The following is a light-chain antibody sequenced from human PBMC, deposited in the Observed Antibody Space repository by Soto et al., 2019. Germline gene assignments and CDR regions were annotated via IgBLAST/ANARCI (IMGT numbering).Light chain of an antibody. J-gene: IGKJ1*01. Sequence: EIVLTQSPGTLSLSPGERGTLSCRASQSVSSSHLAWYQQKVGQAPRLLIYGASSRATGIPDRFSGSGSGTDFTLTISRLEPEDFAVYYCQQYGSSPTFGQGTKVDIK. V-gene: IGKV3-20*01. CDR3: QQYGSSPT. CDR2: GAS. CDR1: QSVSSSH.